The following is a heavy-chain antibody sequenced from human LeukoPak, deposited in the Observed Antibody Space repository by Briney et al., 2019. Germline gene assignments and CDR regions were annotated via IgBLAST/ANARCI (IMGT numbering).Heavy chain of an antibody. V-gene: IGHV3-21*01. D-gene: IGHD6-13*01. CDR2: ISSSSSYI. CDR1: GFTFSSYS. Sequence: GGSLRLSCAASGFTFSSYSMNWVRQAPGKGLEWVSSISSSSSYIYYADSVKGRFTISRDNAENSLYLQMNSLRAEDTAVYYCARDIAAAGDYWGQGTLVTVSS. J-gene: IGHJ4*02. CDR3: ARDIAAAGDY.